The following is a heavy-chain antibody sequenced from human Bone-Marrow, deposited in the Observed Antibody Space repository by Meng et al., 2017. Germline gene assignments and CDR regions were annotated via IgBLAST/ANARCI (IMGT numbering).Heavy chain of an antibody. CDR2: IIPIFGTA. D-gene: IGHD3-22*01. CDR3: ASYYDSSGYRPHDAFDI. J-gene: IGHJ3*02. CDR1: RGTFSSYA. Sequence: SVTVSCQASRGTFSSYAISWVRQAPGQGLEWMGGIIPIFGTANYAQKFQGRVTITTDESTSTAYMELSSLRSEDTAVYYCASYYDSSGYRPHDAFDIWGQGTMVTVSS. V-gene: IGHV1-69*05.